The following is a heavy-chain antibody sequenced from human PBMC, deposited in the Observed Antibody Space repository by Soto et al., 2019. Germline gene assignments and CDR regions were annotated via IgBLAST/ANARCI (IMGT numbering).Heavy chain of an antibody. CDR2: IYYSGST. CDR3: ARSLYYYGSGPATDYFDY. D-gene: IGHD3-10*01. J-gene: IGHJ4*02. CDR1: GGSISSSSYY. Sequence: SETLSLTCTVSGGSISSSSYYWGWIRQPPGKGLEWIGSIYYSGSTYYNPSLKSRVTISVDTSKNQFSLKLSSVTAADTAVYYCARSLYYYGSGPATDYFDYWGQGTLVTVSS. V-gene: IGHV4-39*07.